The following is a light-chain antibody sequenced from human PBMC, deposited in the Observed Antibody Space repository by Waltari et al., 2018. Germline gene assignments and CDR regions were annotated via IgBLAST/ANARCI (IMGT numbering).Light chain of an antibody. CDR2: KDD. CDR1: NLDHQY. V-gene: IGLV3-1*01. J-gene: IGLJ2*01. CDR3: QAWDSGTAV. Sequence: SFDLSQPPSVSVSPGQTASITCSGINLDHQYVCWYQQKPGQSPVLVIYKDDKRPSGIPERLSGSNSGNTATLTISGTQAMDEADYYCQAWDSGTAVFGGGTKLTVL.